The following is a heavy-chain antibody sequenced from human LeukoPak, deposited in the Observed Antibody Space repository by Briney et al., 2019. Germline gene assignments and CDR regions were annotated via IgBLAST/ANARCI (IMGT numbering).Heavy chain of an antibody. Sequence: SETLSLTCTVSGGSISSYYWSWIRQPPGNGLDWIGYIYYSGSTNYNPSLKSRVTISVDTSKNQFSLKLSSVTAADTAVYYCARGGLESGGASYWGQGTLVTVSS. CDR2: IYYSGST. CDR1: GGSISSYY. J-gene: IGHJ4*02. V-gene: IGHV4-59*01. D-gene: IGHD2-15*01. CDR3: ARGGLESGGASY.